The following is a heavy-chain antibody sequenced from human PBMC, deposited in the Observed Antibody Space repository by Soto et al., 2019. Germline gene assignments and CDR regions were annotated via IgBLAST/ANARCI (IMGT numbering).Heavy chain of an antibody. CDR2: IXAXXGNT. Sequence: QVQLVQSGAEVKKPGASVKVSCKASGYTFTSYGITWVRQAPGQGLXXMGWIXAXXGNTNYAQKLQGRVTMTTDTSXXTGYXXXXXPXXXXXXXXXXXXXXXXXXXXXXXXXXXKYYFDYWGQGTLVTVSS. CDR1: GYTFTSYG. CDR3: XXXXXXXXXXXXXXXXXKYYFDY. V-gene: IGHV1-18*01. J-gene: IGHJ4*02.